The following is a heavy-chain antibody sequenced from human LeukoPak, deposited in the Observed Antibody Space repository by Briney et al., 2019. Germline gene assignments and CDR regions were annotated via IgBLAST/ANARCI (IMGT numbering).Heavy chain of an antibody. CDR3: ARGGLRFDWFDP. CDR2: MNPNSGNT. V-gene: IGHV1-8*03. J-gene: IGHJ5*02. Sequence: ASVKVSCKASGYTFTSYDINWVRQATGQGLEWMGWMNPNSGNTGYAQKFQGRVTITRNTSISTAYMELSSLRSEDTAVYYCARGGLRFDWFDPWGKGTTVTVSS. D-gene: IGHD5-12*01. CDR1: GYTFTSYD.